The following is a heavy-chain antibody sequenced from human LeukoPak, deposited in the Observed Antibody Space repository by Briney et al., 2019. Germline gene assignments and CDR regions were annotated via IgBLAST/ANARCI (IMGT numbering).Heavy chain of an antibody. CDR3: ARVGYSSGWFDY. CDR2: IYTSGST. J-gene: IGHJ4*02. V-gene: IGHV4-4*07. CDR1: GGSISSYY. D-gene: IGHD6-19*01. Sequence: SETLSLTCTVSGGSISSYYWSWIRQPAGKGLEWIGRIYTSGSTNYNPSLKIRVNMSVDTSKNQFSLKLSSVTAADTAVYYCARVGYSSGWFDYWGQGTLVTVSS.